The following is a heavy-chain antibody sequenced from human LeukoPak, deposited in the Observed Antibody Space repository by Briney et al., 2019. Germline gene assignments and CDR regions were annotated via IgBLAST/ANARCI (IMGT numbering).Heavy chain of an antibody. CDR2: IYYSGST. J-gene: IGHJ3*02. D-gene: IGHD3-22*01. V-gene: IGHV4-59*01. CDR3: ARERSDSSGYYYRGAAFDI. Sequence: SETLSLTCAVYGGSFSSYYWSWIRQPPAKGLEWIGYIYYSGSTNYNPSLKSRVTISVDTSKNQFSLKLSSVTAADTAVYYCARERSDSSGYYYRGAAFDIWGQGTMVTVSS. CDR1: GGSFSSYY.